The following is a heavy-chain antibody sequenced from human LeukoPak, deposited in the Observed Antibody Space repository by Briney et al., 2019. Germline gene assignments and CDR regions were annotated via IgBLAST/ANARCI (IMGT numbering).Heavy chain of an antibody. CDR1: GFTFSNHE. CDR2: ISSSGSTI. J-gene: IGHJ4*02. Sequence: PGRSMRLSCAAAGFTFSNHEINWVRQAPGKGLEWVSYISSSGSTIYYADSVKGRFTIFRDNAKNSLYLQMNSLRVEDTAVYFCTRAGQLYGIVVTPPAVVGDYWGQGTLVTVSS. D-gene: IGHD2-15*01. CDR3: TRAGQLYGIVVTPPAVVGDY. V-gene: IGHV3-48*03.